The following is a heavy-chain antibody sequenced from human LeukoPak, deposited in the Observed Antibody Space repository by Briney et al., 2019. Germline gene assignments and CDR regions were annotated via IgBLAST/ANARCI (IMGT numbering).Heavy chain of an antibody. D-gene: IGHD2-21*01. J-gene: IGHJ6*02. CDR1: GFTFSSYE. V-gene: IGHV3-23*01. CDR2: ISGSGGST. CDR3: AKDVAAGYYYYYGLDV. Sequence: GGSLRLSCAASGFTFSSYEMNWVRQAPGKGLEWVSAISGSGGSTYYADSVKGRFTISRDNSKNTLYLQMNSLRAEDTAVYYCAKDVAAGYYYYYGLDVWGQGTTVTVSS.